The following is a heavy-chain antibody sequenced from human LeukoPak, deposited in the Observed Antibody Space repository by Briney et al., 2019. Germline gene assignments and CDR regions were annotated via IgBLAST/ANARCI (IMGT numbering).Heavy chain of an antibody. CDR3: ARERSFSTSWGIDY. V-gene: IGHV4-59*01. CDR2: ISYSGST. Sequence: SETLSLTCTVSGGSISSYYWSWIRQPPGKGLEWIGYISYSGSTNYNPSLKSRVTISLDTSKNQFSLKLRSVTAADTAVYYCARERSFSTSWGIDYWGQGTVVTVSS. CDR1: GGSISSYY. D-gene: IGHD3-16*01. J-gene: IGHJ4*02.